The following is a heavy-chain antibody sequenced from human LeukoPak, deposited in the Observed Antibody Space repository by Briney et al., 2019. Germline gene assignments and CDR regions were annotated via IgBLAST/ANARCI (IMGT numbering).Heavy chain of an antibody. V-gene: IGHV3-74*01. CDR1: GFTVSNNY. J-gene: IGHJ4*02. Sequence: GGSLRLSCAASGFTVSNNYMSWVRQAPGKGLVWVSYINIDERITGYADSVKGRFTISRDNAKNTLYLQMNSLRAEDTAIYYCFREGGDWGQGTLVTVSS. CDR3: FREGGD. CDR2: INIDERIT. D-gene: IGHD3-10*01.